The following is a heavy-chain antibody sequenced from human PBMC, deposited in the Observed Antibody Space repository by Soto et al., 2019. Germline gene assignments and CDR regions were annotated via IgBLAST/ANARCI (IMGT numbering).Heavy chain of an antibody. CDR3: AKDSWYFDL. CDR2: IDTSGSST. V-gene: IGHV3-74*01. CDR1: GFIFTNFW. J-gene: IGHJ4*02. D-gene: IGHD6-13*01. Sequence: GGSLSLPCDASGFIFTNFWMHWVRQVPGKGLVWVSRIDTSGSSTSYADSVKGRFTISRDNAKNTVSLQMNSLRAEDTGVYYCAKDSWYFDLWSQGSLVTVPS.